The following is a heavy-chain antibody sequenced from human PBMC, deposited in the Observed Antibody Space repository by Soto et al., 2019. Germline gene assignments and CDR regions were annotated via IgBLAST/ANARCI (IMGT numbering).Heavy chain of an antibody. D-gene: IGHD2-21*01. J-gene: IGHJ6*02. V-gene: IGHV3-30-3*01. CDR1: GFTFSSYA. Sequence: GGPLRLSCAASGFTFSSYAMHWVRQAPGKGLEWVAVISYDGSNKYYADSVKGRFTISRDNSKNTLYLQMNSLRAEDTAVYYCARGVMATTYYYYYYGMDVWGQGTTVTVSS. CDR2: ISYDGSNK. CDR3: ARGVMATTYYYYYYGMDV.